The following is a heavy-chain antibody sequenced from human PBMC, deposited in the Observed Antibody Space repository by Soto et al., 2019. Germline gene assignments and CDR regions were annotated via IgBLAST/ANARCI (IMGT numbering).Heavy chain of an antibody. J-gene: IGHJ4*02. CDR1: GGSISSGGYY. Sequence: QVQLQESGPGLVKPSQTLSLTCTVSGGSISSGGYYWSWIRQHPGKGLEWIGYIYYSGSTYYNPSLKSRVTISVDTSKNQFSLKLSSVTAADTAVYYCARGTKGGVPATALPWTDYWGQGTLVTVSS. CDR3: ARGTKGGVPATALPWTDY. D-gene: IGHD2-2*01. V-gene: IGHV4-31*03. CDR2: IYYSGST.